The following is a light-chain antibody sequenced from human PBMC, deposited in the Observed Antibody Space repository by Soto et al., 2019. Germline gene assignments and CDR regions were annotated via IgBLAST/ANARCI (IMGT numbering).Light chain of an antibody. CDR3: CSYAGSSNYVV. CDR1: SSDVGGYNY. CDR2: EVS. Sequence: QSVLTQPPSASGSPGQSVTISCTGTSSDVGGYNYVSWYQQHPGKAPKLMIYEVSKRPSGVPDRFSGSKSGNTASLPVAGLQADDEADYYFCSYAGSSNYVVFGGGTKLTVL. J-gene: IGLJ2*01. V-gene: IGLV2-8*01.